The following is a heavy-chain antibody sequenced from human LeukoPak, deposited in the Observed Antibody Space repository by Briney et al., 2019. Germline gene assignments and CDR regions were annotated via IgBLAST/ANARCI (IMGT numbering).Heavy chain of an antibody. CDR2: INPNSGGT. D-gene: IGHD3-22*01. CDR3: ARDFPYYDSSGYYFIGFDY. V-gene: IGHV1-2*02. CDR1: GYTFTGYY. J-gene: IGHJ4*02. Sequence: ASVKVSCKASGYTFTGYYMHWVRQAPGQGLEWMGWINPNSGGTNYAQKFQGRVTMTRDTSISTAYMELSRLRSDDTAVYYCARDFPYYDSSGYYFIGFDYWGQGTLVTVSS.